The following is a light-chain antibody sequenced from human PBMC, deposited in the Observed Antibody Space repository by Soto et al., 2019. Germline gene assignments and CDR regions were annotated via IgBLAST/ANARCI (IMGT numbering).Light chain of an antibody. CDR3: CSYAGSSTWV. CDR1: SSDVGSYNF. J-gene: IGLJ3*02. Sequence: QSALTQPASVSGSPGQSITISCTGTSSDVGSYNFVSWYQQHPGKAPKLMIYEGSKRPSGVSNRFSGSKSGNPASLTISGHQAEDEDDYYCCSYAGSSTWVFGGGTKVTVL. V-gene: IGLV2-23*01. CDR2: EGS.